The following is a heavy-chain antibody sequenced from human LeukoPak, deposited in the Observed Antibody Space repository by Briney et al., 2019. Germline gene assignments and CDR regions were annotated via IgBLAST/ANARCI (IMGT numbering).Heavy chain of an antibody. Sequence: GGSLRLSCTASGFTFSDYYMSWICQAPGKGLEWLSYISVGGNTVSYAESVKGRFTISRDNAKNSVFLQIDGLRVEDTAMYYCARDRQFRLHDPWGQGILVTVSS. J-gene: IGHJ5*02. CDR2: ISVGGNTV. V-gene: IGHV3-11*01. CDR3: ARDRQFRLHDP. D-gene: IGHD3-16*01. CDR1: GFTFSDYY.